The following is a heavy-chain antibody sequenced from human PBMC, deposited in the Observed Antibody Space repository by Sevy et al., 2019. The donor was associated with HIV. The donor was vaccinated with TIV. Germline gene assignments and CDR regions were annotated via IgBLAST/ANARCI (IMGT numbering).Heavy chain of an antibody. CDR2: FDPEDGET. V-gene: IGHV1-24*01. CDR3: ATTHPIKIVGATRGSYYFMDV. CDR1: GYTLTELS. J-gene: IGHJ6*03. Sequence: ASVKVSCKVSGYTLTELSMHWVRQAPGEGLEWMGCFDPEDGETIDAQNFQGRVTMTEDTSTDTAYMELTSLGSDDTAVYYCATTHPIKIVGATRGSYYFMDVWGKGSTVTVSS. D-gene: IGHD1-26*01.